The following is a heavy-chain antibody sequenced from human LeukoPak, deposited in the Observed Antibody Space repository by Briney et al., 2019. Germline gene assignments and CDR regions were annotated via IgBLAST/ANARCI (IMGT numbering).Heavy chain of an antibody. CDR2: ISSSSSYI. D-gene: IGHD2-2*01. Sequence: GGTLRLSCAASGFTFSSYSMNWVRQAPGKGLEWVSSISSSSSYIYYADSVKGRFTISRDNAKNSLYLQMNSLRAEDTAVYYCARVYCSSTSCYAYDAFDIWGQGTMVTV. CDR1: GFTFSSYS. V-gene: IGHV3-21*01. CDR3: ARVYCSSTSCYAYDAFDI. J-gene: IGHJ3*02.